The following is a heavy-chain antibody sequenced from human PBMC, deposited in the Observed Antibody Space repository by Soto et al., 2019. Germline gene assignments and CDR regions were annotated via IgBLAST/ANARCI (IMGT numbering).Heavy chain of an antibody. CDR3: AREDSIIIPAVSDF. CDR2: ISKSDYT. CDR1: GFAFNNYG. J-gene: IGHJ4*02. D-gene: IGHD2-2*01. V-gene: IGHV3-21*01. Sequence: GGSLRLSFTVSGFAFNNYGINWVRQAPGKGLEWVSSISKSDYTYYSDSVKGRFTISRDNAKNSVSLQMNTLRVEDTAVYYCAREDSIIIPAVSDFWGQGTLVTVSS.